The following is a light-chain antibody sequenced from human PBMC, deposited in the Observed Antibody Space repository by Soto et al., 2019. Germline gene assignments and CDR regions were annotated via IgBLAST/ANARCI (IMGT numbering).Light chain of an antibody. CDR2: GNS. CDR1: SSNIGAGYD. J-gene: IGLJ2*01. Sequence: QSVLTQPPSVSGAPGQRGTISFTGSSSNIGAGYDVHWYQQLPGTAPKLLIYGNSNRPSGVPDRFSGSKSGTSASLAITGLQAEDEAYYDCQSYDSGLSGYVVFGGGTKLTVL. V-gene: IGLV1-40*01. CDR3: QSYDSGLSGYVV.